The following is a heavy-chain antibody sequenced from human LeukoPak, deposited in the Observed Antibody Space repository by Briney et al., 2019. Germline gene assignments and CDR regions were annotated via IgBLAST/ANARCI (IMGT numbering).Heavy chain of an antibody. V-gene: IGHV1-2*02. CDR3: AREVVDCSSTSCYPDY. D-gene: IGHD2-2*01. J-gene: IGHJ4*02. CDR2: INPNSGGT. CDR1: GYTLTGYY. Sequence: ASVKVSCMASGYTLTGYYMHWVRQAPGQGLEWVGWINPNSGGTNYAQKFQGRVTMTRDTSISTAYMELSRLRSDDTAVYYCAREVVDCSSTSCYPDYWGQGTLVTVSS.